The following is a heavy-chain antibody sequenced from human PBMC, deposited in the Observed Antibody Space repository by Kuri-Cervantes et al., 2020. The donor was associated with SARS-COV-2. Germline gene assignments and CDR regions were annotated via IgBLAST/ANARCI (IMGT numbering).Heavy chain of an antibody. CDR1: GFTFSSYA. Sequence: RGSLRLSCAASGFTFSSYAMSWVRQAPGKGLEWVSSISGSGSSTYYTDSVKGRFTISRDNSKNTQYLQMDSLRAEDTAVYYCARASHGDYYHYYYMDVWGKGTTVTVSS. D-gene: IGHD4-17*01. CDR3: ARASHGDYYHYYYMDV. J-gene: IGHJ6*03. CDR2: ISGSGSST. V-gene: IGHV3-23*01.